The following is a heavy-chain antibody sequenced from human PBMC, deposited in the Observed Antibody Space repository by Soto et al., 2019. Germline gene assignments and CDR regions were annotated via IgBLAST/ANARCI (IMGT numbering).Heavy chain of an antibody. CDR3: ARELLPGYFDY. CDR1: GFTFSSYS. J-gene: IGHJ4*02. V-gene: IGHV3-21*01. CDR2: ISSSSSYI. D-gene: IGHD3-22*01. Sequence: EVQLVESGGGLVKPGGSLRLSCAASGFTFSSYSMNWVRQAPGKGLEWVSSISSSSSYIYYADSVKGRFTISRDNAKNSLYLKMHSLRAEDTAVYYCARELLPGYFDYWGQVTLVTVSS.